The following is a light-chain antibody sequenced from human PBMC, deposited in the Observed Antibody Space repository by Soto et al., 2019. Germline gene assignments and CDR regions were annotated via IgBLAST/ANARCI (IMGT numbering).Light chain of an antibody. CDR3: QQYNSYSWT. Sequence: DIQMTQSPSSVSASVGDRVTITFRASQRISSWLAWYQQKPGKAAKLLIYDASSLESGVPSRFSGSGSGTEFTLTISSLQPDDFATYYCQQYNSYSWTFGQGTKVDIK. V-gene: IGKV1-5*01. J-gene: IGKJ1*01. CDR1: QRISSW. CDR2: DAS.